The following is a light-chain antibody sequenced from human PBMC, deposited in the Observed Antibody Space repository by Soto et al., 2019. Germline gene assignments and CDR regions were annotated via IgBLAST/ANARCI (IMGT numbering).Light chain of an antibody. CDR3: CSKAGTPVFYV. Sequence: QSALTQPASVSGSPGQSITISCAGTSTDVGYYNRVSWYQQLPGKAPKLMIYEANRRPSGVSNRFSGSNSGNTASLTISGLQAEDEADYYCCSKAGTPVFYVFGTGTKVTVL. J-gene: IGLJ1*01. V-gene: IGLV2-23*01. CDR2: EAN. CDR1: STDVGYYNR.